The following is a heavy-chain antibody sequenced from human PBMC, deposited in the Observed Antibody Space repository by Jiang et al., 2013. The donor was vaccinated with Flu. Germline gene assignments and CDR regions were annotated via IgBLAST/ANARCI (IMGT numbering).Heavy chain of an antibody. J-gene: IGHJ4*02. CDR1: GGSISGNY. Sequence: PSETLSLTCTVSGGSISGNYWSWIRQPPGKGLEWIGYIYYSGSTNYNPSLKSRVTISVDTSRNQFSLRLTSVTAADTAVYYCAREASTKYYFDYWGQGTLVTVSS. CDR2: IYYSGST. V-gene: IGHV4-59*01. CDR3: AREASTKYYFDY.